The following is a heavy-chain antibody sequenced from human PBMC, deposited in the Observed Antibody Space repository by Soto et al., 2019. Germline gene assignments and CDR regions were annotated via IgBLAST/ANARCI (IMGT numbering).Heavy chain of an antibody. CDR3: VKDWRYCSGGSCYVFYIDY. CDR2: ISYDGSNK. CDR1: GFTFSSYG. D-gene: IGHD2-15*01. V-gene: IGHV3-30*18. J-gene: IGHJ4*02. Sequence: SLRLSCAASGFTFSSYGMHWVRQAPGKGLEWVAVISYDGSNKYYADSVKGRFTISRDNSKNTLYLQMNSLRAEDTAVYYCVKDWRYCSGGSCYVFYIDYWGQGTLVTVSS.